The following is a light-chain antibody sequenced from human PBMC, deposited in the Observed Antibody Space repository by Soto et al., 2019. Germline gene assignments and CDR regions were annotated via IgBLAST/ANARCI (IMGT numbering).Light chain of an antibody. CDR3: QQTFNTPHT. V-gene: IGKV1-39*01. CDR2: AAS. J-gene: IGKJ2*01. Sequence: DVPLTQSPSSLSASVGDRVTITCRASQTINSYLNWYQQIPGTATKFLIYAASSLQSGVPSRFSGSESGTDFTLIISGLQPEDSGFYFCQQTFNTPHTFGQGTKLEI. CDR1: QTINSY.